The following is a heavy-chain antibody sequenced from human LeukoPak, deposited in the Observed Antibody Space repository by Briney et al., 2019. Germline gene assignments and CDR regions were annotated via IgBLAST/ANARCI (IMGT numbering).Heavy chain of an antibody. CDR1: GFTFSSYG. CDR2: ITGRGEST. CDR3: ARETYYYDSSGYYGRAYFDY. D-gene: IGHD3-22*01. Sequence: GGSLRLSCAASGFTFSSYGMNWVRQAPGKGLEWVSGITGRGESTYYADSVKGRFTISRDNAKNSLYLQMNSLRAEDTAVYYCARETYYYDSSGYYGRAYFDYWGQGTLVTVSS. J-gene: IGHJ4*02. V-gene: IGHV3-23*01.